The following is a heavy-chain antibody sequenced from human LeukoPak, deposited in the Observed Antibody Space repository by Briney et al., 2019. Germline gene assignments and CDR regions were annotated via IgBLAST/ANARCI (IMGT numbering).Heavy chain of an antibody. CDR1: GLTFSSYA. CDR3: ARTVVAAKTYYFDY. V-gene: IGHV3-23*01. Sequence: GRSLRLSCAASGLTFSSYAMSWVRQAPGKGLEWVSGISGNGGGTYFADSVKGRFTISRDNSKNTLYLQMNSLRPEDTALYYCARTVVAAKTYYFDYWGRGTLVTVSS. D-gene: IGHD2-15*01. CDR2: ISGNGGGT. J-gene: IGHJ4*02.